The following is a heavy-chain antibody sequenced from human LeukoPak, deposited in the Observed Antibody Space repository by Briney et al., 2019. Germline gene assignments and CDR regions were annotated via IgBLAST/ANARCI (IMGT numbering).Heavy chain of an antibody. CDR1: GFIVTGNY. CDR2: IYSGGTT. D-gene: IGHD3-10*01. Sequence: GGSLRLSCAVSGFIVTGNYMTWVRLAPGKGLEWVSTIYSGGTTFYTDSVRGRFTISRDNSKNTLYLQINILRAEDAAIYYCARVLYYYASVSYNYYMDVWGKGTTVTISS. J-gene: IGHJ6*03. CDR3: ARVLYYYASVSYNYYMDV. V-gene: IGHV3-53*01.